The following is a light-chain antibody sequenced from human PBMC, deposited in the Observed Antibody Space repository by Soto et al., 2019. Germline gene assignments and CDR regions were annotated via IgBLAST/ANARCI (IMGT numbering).Light chain of an antibody. CDR3: MQALQTPRA. J-gene: IGKJ3*01. CDR1: QSLLLSNGYNY. V-gene: IGKV2-28*01. CDR2: LGS. Sequence: DIVMTQSPLSLPVTPGEPASISCRSSQSLLLSNGYNYLDWYLQKPGQSPQLLIYLGSNRASGVPGRFSGSGSGTDFTLRISRVEAEDVGVYYGMQALQTPRAFGPGTKVDIK.